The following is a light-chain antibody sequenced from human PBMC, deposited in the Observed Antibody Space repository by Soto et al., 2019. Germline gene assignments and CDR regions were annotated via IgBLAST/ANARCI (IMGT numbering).Light chain of an antibody. CDR3: QQRSNWPPVT. CDR2: DAS. CDR1: QSVSNY. Sequence: EIVLTQSPATLSLSPGERATLSCRASQSVSNYLAWYQQKPGQAPRLLIYDASNRATGIPARFSGSGSGTDFTLTISSLGPEDFAVYYCQQRSNWPPVTFGQGTKVEVK. J-gene: IGKJ1*01. V-gene: IGKV3-11*01.